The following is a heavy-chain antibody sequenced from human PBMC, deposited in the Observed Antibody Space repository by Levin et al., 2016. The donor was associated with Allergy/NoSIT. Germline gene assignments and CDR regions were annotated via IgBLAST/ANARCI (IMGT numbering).Heavy chain of an antibody. D-gene: IGHD5-12*01. V-gene: IGHV3-53*01. CDR2: IYGGAKT. CDR3: ARDITPDSGYDLDF. J-gene: IGHJ4*02. Sequence: VRQAPGKGLEWVSVIYGGAKTDYADSVKGRFTISRDNSKSTLYLQMNSLRSEDTAVYYCARDITPDSGYDLDFWGQGTLVTVSS.